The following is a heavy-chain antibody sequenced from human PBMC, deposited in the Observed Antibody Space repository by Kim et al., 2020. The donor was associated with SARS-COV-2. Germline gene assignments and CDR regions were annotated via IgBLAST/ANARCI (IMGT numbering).Heavy chain of an antibody. V-gene: IGHV3-7*03. D-gene: IGHD3-3*01. CDR3: ARGVGVPPHYYYHYGMDA. CDR1: EFTFSTHW. Sequence: GGSLRLSCAASEFTFSTHWMTWVRQAPGKGLEWVASIKQGAYKTYYVDSVRGRFTISRDNAENLLHLQMDSLRDEDTAVYYCARGVGVPPHYYYHYGMDAWGQGTPVTVSS. J-gene: IGHJ6*02. CDR2: IKQGAYKT.